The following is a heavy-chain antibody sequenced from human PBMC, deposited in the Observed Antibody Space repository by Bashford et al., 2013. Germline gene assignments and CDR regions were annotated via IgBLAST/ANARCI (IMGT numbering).Heavy chain of an antibody. J-gene: IGHJ6*02. CDR2: IYYSGST. CDR1: GDSISSYY. V-gene: IGHV4-59*01. Sequence: SETLSLTCTVSGDSISSYYWSWIRQPPGKGLEWIGYIYYSGSTNYNPSLKSRVTISVDTSKNQFSLKLSSVTAADTAVYYCARDGTDTIPRIYGMDVWGQGTTVTVSS. CDR3: ARDGTDTIPRIYGMDV. D-gene: IGHD5-18*01.